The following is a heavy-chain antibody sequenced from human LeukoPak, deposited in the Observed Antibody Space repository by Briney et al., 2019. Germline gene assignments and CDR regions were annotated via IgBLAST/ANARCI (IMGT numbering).Heavy chain of an antibody. D-gene: IGHD3-22*01. CDR1: GGSISSGGYY. CDR3: ARRPPRDRYYDSSGSLDY. CDR2: INHSGST. J-gene: IGHJ4*02. Sequence: PSETLSLTCTVSGGSISSGGYYWSWIRQPPGKGLEWIGEINHSGSTNYNPSLKSRVTISVDTSKNQFSLKLSSVTAADTAVYYCARRPPRDRYYDSSGSLDYWGQGTLVTVSS. V-gene: IGHV4-39*07.